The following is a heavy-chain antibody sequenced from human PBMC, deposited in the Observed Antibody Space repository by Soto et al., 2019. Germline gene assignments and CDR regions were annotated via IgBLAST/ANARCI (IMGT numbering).Heavy chain of an antibody. CDR2: ISAHNGNT. D-gene: IGHD1-1*01. CDR3: ARGRYGDY. V-gene: IGHV1-18*01. J-gene: IGHJ4*02. Sequence: QVHLVQYGAEVKKPGASVKVSCKASGYTFTSFGIIWVRQARGQGIEWMGWISAHNGNTDYAQQLQGRVIVTRDTSTSTAYMELRSLRSDDTAVYYCARGRYGDYWGQGALVTVSS. CDR1: GYTFTSFG.